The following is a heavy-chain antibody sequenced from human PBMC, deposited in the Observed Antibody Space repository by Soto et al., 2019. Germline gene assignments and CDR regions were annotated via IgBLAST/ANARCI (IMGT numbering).Heavy chain of an antibody. CDR2: IYYSGST. J-gene: IGHJ4*02. Sequence: QVQLQESGPGLVKPSETLSLTCTVSGGSISSYYWSWIRQPPGKGLEWIGYIYYSGSTNYNPSHKSRVTISVDTSKNQFSLKLSSVTAADTAVYYCARHGPSGIVDYWGQGTLVTVSS. CDR3: ARHGPSGIVDY. V-gene: IGHV4-59*08. CDR1: GGSISSYY.